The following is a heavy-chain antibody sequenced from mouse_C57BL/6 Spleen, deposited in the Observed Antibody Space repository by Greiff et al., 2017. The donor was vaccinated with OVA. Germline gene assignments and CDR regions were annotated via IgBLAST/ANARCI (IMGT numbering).Heavy chain of an antibody. Sequence: EVQLQQSGPELVKPGASVKISCKASGYTFTDYYMNWVKQSPGKSLEWIGDINPNNGGTSYNQKFKGKATLTVDKSSSTAYMELRSLTSEDSAVYYCARLNWDGFAYWGQGTLVTVSA. CDR3: ARLNWDGFAY. D-gene: IGHD4-1*01. J-gene: IGHJ3*01. CDR1: GYTFTDYY. V-gene: IGHV1-26*01. CDR2: INPNNGGT.